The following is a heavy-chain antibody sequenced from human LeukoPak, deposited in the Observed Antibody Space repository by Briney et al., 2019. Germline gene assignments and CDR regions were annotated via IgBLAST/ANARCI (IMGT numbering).Heavy chain of an antibody. V-gene: IGHV1-2*06. Sequence: ASVKVSCKASGYTFTGYYMHWVRQAPGQGLEWMGRINPNSGGTNYAQKFQGRVTMTRDTSISTAYMELSRLRSDDTAVYYCARDRAIFGVMDVWGKGTTVTVSS. CDR1: GYTFTGYY. CDR3: ARDRAIFGVMDV. CDR2: INPNSGGT. D-gene: IGHD3-3*01. J-gene: IGHJ6*04.